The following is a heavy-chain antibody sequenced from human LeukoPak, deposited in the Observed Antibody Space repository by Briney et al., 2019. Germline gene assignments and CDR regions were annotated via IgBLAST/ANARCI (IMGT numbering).Heavy chain of an antibody. J-gene: IGHJ3*02. CDR2: ISSSSSYI. CDR3: ARAGPSDAFDI. Sequence: GGSLRLSCAASGFTFSSYSMNWVRQAPGKGLEWDSSISSSSSYIYYADSVKGRFTISRDNAKNSLYLQMNSLRAEDTAVYYCARAGPSDAFDIWGQGTMVTVSS. V-gene: IGHV3-21*01. CDR1: GFTFSSYS.